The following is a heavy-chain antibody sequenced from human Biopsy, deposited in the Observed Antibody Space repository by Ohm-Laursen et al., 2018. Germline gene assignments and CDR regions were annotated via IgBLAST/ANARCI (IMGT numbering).Heavy chain of an antibody. Sequence: GSLRLSCAASTFTFSSDSVNWVRQAPGKGLEWVSYINSDASYIYYGVSVRGRFTISRDNAKNSVYLQMNSLRVEDTAVYYCARDDGFYARTSGMDVWGQGTMVTVSS. V-gene: IGHV3-21*01. CDR1: TFTFSSDS. J-gene: IGHJ6*02. CDR3: ARDDGFYARTSGMDV. CDR2: INSDASYI. D-gene: IGHD2-8*01.